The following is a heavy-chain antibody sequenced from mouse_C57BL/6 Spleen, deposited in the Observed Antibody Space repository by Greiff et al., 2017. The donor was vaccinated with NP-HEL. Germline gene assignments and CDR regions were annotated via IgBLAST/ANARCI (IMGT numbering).Heavy chain of an antibody. V-gene: IGHV1-42*01. CDR1: GYSFTGYC. Sequence: VQLQQSGPELVKPGSSVKLSCKASGYSFTGYCMHWVKQSPIKSLEWIGDINPSAGGTTYNQKFKDKATLTVDKSSSTAYMQLRSLTSEDSAVYYCASCRQGKYWGQGTTLTVSS. CDR2: INPSAGGT. D-gene: IGHD3-2*01. J-gene: IGHJ2*01. CDR3: ASCRQGKY.